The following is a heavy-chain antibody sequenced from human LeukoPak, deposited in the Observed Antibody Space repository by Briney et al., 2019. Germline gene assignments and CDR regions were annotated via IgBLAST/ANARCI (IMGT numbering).Heavy chain of an antibody. V-gene: IGHV3-23*01. CDR2: IGGSGGST. Sequence: GGSLRLSCAASGFTFSSYAMSWVRQAPGKGLEWVSAIGGSGGSTYYADSVKGRFTISRDNSKNTLYLQMNGLRAEDTAVYYCAKGGPDYDFWSGPKYGMDVWGQGTTVTVSS. D-gene: IGHD3-3*01. J-gene: IGHJ6*02. CDR1: GFTFSSYA. CDR3: AKGGPDYDFWSGPKYGMDV.